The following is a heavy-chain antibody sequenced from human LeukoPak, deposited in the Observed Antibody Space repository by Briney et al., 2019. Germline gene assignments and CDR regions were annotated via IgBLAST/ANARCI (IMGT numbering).Heavy chain of an antibody. CDR3: ARATSYDSLTAYYSDWFDL. D-gene: IGHD3-9*01. CDR1: GYTFTGYY. J-gene: IGHJ5*02. CDR2: INPNSGGT. Sequence: ASVKVSCKASGYTFTGYYMHWVRQAPGQGLEWMGWINPNSGGTNYAQKFQGWVTMTRDTSISTAYMELSRLRSDDTAVYYCARATSYDSLTAYYSDWFDLWGQGTLVTVSS. V-gene: IGHV1-2*04.